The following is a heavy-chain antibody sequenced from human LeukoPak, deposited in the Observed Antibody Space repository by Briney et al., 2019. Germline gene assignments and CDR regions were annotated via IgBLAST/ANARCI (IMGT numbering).Heavy chain of an antibody. Sequence: GRSLRLSCAASGFTVSSNYMSWVRQAPGKGLEWVSVIYSGGSTYYADSVKGRFTISRDNSKNTLYLQMNSLRAEDTAVYYCAKEGTGTTSVTSAFDYWGQGILVTVST. J-gene: IGHJ4*02. CDR3: AKEGTGTTSVTSAFDY. CDR2: IYSGGST. D-gene: IGHD1-1*01. CDR1: GFTVSSNY. V-gene: IGHV3-53*01.